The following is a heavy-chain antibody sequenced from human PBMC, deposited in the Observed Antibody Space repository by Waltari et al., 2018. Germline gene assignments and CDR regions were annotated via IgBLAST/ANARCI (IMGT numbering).Heavy chain of an antibody. V-gene: IGHV4-39*01. D-gene: IGHD6-13*01. Sequence: QLQLQESGPGLVKPSETLSLTCTVSGGSISSSSYYWGWIRQPPGKGLEWIGSIYYSGSTYYNPSLKSRVTISVDTSKNQCSLKLSSVTAADTAVYYCATQQLDISAGNWFDPWGQGTLVTVSS. CDR2: IYYSGST. CDR3: ATQQLDISAGNWFDP. J-gene: IGHJ5*02. CDR1: GGSISSSSYY.